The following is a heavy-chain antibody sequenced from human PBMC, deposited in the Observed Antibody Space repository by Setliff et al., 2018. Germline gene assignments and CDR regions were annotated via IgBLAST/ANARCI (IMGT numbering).Heavy chain of an antibody. CDR3: ARVPPRDQAFDY. Sequence: GGSLRLSCAASGFTVRSYYMTWVRQAPGKGLEWVSVIYTGGSTYYADSVKGRFTISRDDSNNTLYLQMTSLRAEDTAVYYCARVPPRDQAFDYWGQGTLVTVSS. D-gene: IGHD2-21*02. CDR2: IYTGGST. CDR1: GFTVRSYY. V-gene: IGHV3-66*01. J-gene: IGHJ4*02.